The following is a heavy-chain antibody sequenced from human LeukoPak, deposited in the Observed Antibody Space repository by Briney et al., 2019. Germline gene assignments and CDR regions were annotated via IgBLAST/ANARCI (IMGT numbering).Heavy chain of an antibody. CDR3: ASQYYDILTGYQNYFDY. V-gene: IGHV1-46*01. J-gene: IGHJ4*02. CDR2: INPSGGST. Sequence: ASVKVSCKASGYTFTSYYMHWVRQAPGQGLEWMRIINPSGGSTSYAQKFQGRVTMTRDTSTSTVHMELSSLRSEDTAVYYCASQYYDILTGYQNYFDYWGQGTLVTVSS. D-gene: IGHD3-9*01. CDR1: GYTFTSYY.